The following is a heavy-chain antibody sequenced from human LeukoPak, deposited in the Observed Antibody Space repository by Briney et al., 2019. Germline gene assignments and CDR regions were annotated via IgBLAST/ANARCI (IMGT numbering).Heavy chain of an antibody. CDR1: GFTFSSNG. CDR3: ARGYGSGSYAGMDV. V-gene: IGHV3-13*05. J-gene: IGHJ6*04. Sequence: PGGSLRLSCVASGFTFSSNGMHWVRQAAGKGLEWVSGIDTAGDPCYPGSVKGRFTISRENAKNSLCLQMNSLTAGDTAVYYCARGYGSGSYAGMDVWGKGTTVTVSS. CDR2: IDTAGDP. D-gene: IGHD3-10*01.